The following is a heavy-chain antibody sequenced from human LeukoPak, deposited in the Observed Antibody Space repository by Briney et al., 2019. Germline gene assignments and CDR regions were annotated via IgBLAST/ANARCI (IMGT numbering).Heavy chain of an antibody. CDR1: GFTFRDFG. D-gene: IGHD6-13*01. CDR3: VKGGSSSHNWFDP. J-gene: IGHJ5*02. V-gene: IGHV3-30*02. Sequence: GGSLRLSCAASGFTFRDFGMHWVRQAPGKGLEWVAFVRNDGSKDYYPDSVKGRFTISRDNSRTTLYLQMHSLRIEDTAVYYCVKGGSSSHNWFDPWGQGILVTVSS. CDR2: VRNDGSKD.